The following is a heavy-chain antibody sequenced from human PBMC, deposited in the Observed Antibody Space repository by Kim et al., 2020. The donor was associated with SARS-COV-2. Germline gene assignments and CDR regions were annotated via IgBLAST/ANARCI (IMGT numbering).Heavy chain of an antibody. J-gene: IGHJ4*02. V-gene: IGHV3-7*03. CDR3: ATGYSSGGIMYYFDH. D-gene: IGHD6-19*01. Sequence: VDTVKGRLTISRDNAKNSLYLQMNSLRAEDTAVYYCATGYSSGGIMYYFDHWGQGTLVTVSS.